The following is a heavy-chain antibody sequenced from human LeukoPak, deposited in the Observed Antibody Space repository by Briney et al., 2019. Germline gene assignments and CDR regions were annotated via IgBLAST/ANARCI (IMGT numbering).Heavy chain of an antibody. CDR3: ARDLGYGGNSHFDY. Sequence: ASVKVSCKASGYTFTSYGISWVRQAPGQGLEWMGWISAFNGNTNYAQNLQGRVTITRDTSASTAYMELSSLRSEDTAVYYCARDLGYGGNSHFDYWGQGTLVTVSS. V-gene: IGHV1-18*01. J-gene: IGHJ4*02. CDR1: GYTFTSYG. CDR2: ISAFNGNT. D-gene: IGHD4-23*01.